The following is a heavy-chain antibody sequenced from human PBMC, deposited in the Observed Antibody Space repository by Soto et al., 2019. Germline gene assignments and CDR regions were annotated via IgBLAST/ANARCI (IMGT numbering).Heavy chain of an antibody. V-gene: IGHV4-39*01. D-gene: IGHD3-9*01. J-gene: IGHJ5*02. CDR3: ERQPTKADIYLWFDP. CDR2: IFYSGST. CDR1: GGSISSSRSH. Sequence: SETLSLTCNVSGGSISSSRSHWAWFPQPPGKGLEWIANIFYSGSTYYNPSIASRVTVSVDTSKNQFSLKLSSVTAADTAVYYCERQPTKADIYLWFDPWGQGTLVTVSS.